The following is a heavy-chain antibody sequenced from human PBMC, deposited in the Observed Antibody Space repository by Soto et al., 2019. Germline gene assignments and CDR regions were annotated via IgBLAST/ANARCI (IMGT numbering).Heavy chain of an antibody. J-gene: IGHJ6*04. Sequence: SETLSLTCTVSGGSISSANYHWSWIRQHPGKGLEWIGHIYYSGSSHYNPSLQSRVTISVDTSKNKFSLQLSSVTVADTAVYYCARDSGVAVGSTRYYYGIDVWGKGTTVTVSS. CDR2: IYYSGSS. CDR1: GGSISSANYH. V-gene: IGHV4-31*03. D-gene: IGHD2-15*01. CDR3: ARDSGVAVGSTRYYYGIDV.